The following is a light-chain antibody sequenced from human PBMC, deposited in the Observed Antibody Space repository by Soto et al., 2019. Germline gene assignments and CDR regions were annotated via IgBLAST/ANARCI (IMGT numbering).Light chain of an antibody. V-gene: IGKV1-9*01. Sequence: IQLTQSPSSLSASIGDRVTMTCRASQAISSYLAWYQQKPGAPPKLLIYAASTLQSGVPSRFSGSGSGTDFTLAINSLQPEDFATYYCQQLNTYPFTFGPGTKVDIK. CDR3: QQLNTYPFT. CDR2: AAS. J-gene: IGKJ3*01. CDR1: QAISSY.